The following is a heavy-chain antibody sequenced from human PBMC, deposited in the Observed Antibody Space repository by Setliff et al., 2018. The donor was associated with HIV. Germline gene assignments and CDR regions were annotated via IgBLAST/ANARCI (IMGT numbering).Heavy chain of an antibody. CDR2: IYTSGST. Sequence: SETLSLTCTASGGSISTYYWTWIRQPPGKGLEWIGYIYTSGSTSYNPSLKSRLTISLDTSKNQFSLRLTSVTAADTAVYYCARDRGPYCSGSICHPPHSSYMDVWGKGTTVTVSS. CDR3: ARDRGPYCSGSICHPPHSSYMDV. D-gene: IGHD2-15*01. CDR1: GGSISTYY. V-gene: IGHV4-4*09. J-gene: IGHJ6*03.